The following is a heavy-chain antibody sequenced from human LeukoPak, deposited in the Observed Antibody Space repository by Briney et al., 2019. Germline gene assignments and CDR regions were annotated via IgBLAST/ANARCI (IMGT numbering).Heavy chain of an antibody. CDR1: GYSISSGYY. CDR3: ARRVQLWPYNWFDP. J-gene: IGHJ5*02. Sequence: SETLSLTCAVSGYSISSGYYWGWIRQPPGKGLDWIGSIYHSGSTYYNPSLRSRVTISVDTSKNQFSLKLSSVTAADTAVYYCARRVQLWPYNWFDPWGQGTLVTVSS. V-gene: IGHV4-38-2*01. CDR2: IYHSGST. D-gene: IGHD5-18*01.